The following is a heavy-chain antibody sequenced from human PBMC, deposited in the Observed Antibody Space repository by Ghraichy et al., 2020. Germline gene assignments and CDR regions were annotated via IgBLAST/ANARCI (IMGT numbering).Heavy chain of an antibody. V-gene: IGHV3-21*01. CDR2: INVNSGYI. D-gene: IGHD5-12*01. CDR3: AGGENSGWPLSFDY. Sequence: GGSLRLSCTASGFDFSAYSMNWVRQAPGKGLEWVSSINVNSGYIYYADSAKGRFTISRDNAKNSLFLQMNSLRAEDTAVYYCAGGENSGWPLSFDYWGQGTLVTVSS. J-gene: IGHJ4*02. CDR1: GFDFSAYS.